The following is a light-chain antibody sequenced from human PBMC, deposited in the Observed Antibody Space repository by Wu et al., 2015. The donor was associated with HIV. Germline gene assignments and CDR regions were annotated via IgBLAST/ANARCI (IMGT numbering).Light chain of an antibody. J-gene: IGKJ2*03. CDR2: DAS. Sequence: EIMMTQSPATLSVSPGERATLSCRASQSVSSNLAWYQQKPGQAPRLLIYDASTRATGIPARFSGSGSGTEFTLTISSLQSEDFAVYYCQQYNTWPIYSFGQGTKLEIK. V-gene: IGKV3-15*01. CDR3: QQYNTWPIYS. CDR1: QSVSSN.